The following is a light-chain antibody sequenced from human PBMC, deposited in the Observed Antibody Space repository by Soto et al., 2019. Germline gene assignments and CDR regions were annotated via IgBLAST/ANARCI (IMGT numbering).Light chain of an antibody. CDR3: QQYNSWPLT. CDR2: DIF. J-gene: IGKJ4*01. CDR1: QSVSSSY. Sequence: EIVLTQSPGTLSLPPGERATLSCRASQSVSSSYLAWYQQKPGQAPRLLIYDIFTRATGVPTRISGSGSGTEFTLTISSLQSEDFAVYYCQQYNSWPLTFGGGTKVDIK. V-gene: IGKV3D-15*01.